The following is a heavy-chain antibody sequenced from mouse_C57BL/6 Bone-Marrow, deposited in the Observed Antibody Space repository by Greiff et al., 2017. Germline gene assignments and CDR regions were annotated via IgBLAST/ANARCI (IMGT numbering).Heavy chain of an antibody. V-gene: IGHV1-26*01. D-gene: IGHD2-4*01. CDR3: ARCGDYDVEYFDD. CDR2: ISPNNGGT. Sequence: VQLQQSGPELVKPGASVKISCKASGYTFTDYYMNWVKQSHGKSLEWIGDISPNNGGTSYNQKFKGKATLTVDKSSSTAYMELRSLTSEDSAVYYCARCGDYDVEYFDDWGTGTTVTVSS. CDR1: GYTFTDYY. J-gene: IGHJ1*03.